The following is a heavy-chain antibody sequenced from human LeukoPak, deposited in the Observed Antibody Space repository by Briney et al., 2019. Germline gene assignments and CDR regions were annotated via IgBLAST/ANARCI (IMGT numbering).Heavy chain of an antibody. Sequence: SGPTLVKPTQTLTLTCTFSGFSLTTTGGGVGWIRQPPGKALEGLALIYWDDEKRYRPSLRTRLTITKDTSKSQVVLTMTNMDPVDTATYYCAHLYFYNSGGFFRAFDHWGQGTLVTVSS. J-gene: IGHJ4*02. CDR2: IYWDDEK. V-gene: IGHV2-5*02. CDR1: GFSLTTTGGG. CDR3: AHLYFYNSGGFFRAFDH. D-gene: IGHD3-22*01.